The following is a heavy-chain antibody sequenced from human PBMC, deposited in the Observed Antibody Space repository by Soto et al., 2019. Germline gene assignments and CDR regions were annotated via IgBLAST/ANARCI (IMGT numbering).Heavy chain of an antibody. CDR3: ARDNWNSY. J-gene: IGHJ4*01. Sequence: PGGSLRRSCAACGLTFSIYWMHWVRQAPGKGLMWVSRIHNDGSTTRYADSVKGRFTISRDNAKNTLYLQMSSLRVEDTAVYYCARDNWNSYRGQGTLVTVSS. CDR2: IHNDGSTT. D-gene: IGHD1-7*01. CDR1: GLTFSIYW. V-gene: IGHV3-74*01.